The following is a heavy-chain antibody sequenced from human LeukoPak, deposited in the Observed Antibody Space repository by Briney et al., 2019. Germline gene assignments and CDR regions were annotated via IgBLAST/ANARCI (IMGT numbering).Heavy chain of an antibody. V-gene: IGHV4-34*01. CDR2: INHQGST. Sequence: PSETLSLTCAVYGGSFSGYYWTWNRQTPGKGLEWIGEINHQGSTNYNPSLESRVTISVDTSKNHFSLDLTSVTAADTAVYYCASGGWYRGYWGQGTLVTVSS. D-gene: IGHD2-15*01. J-gene: IGHJ4*02. CDR1: GGSFSGYY. CDR3: ASGGWYRGY.